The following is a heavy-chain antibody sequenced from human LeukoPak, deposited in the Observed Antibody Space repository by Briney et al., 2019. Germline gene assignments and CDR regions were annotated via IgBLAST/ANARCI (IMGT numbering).Heavy chain of an antibody. CDR1: GFTVSSNY. V-gene: IGHV3-66*01. J-gene: IGHJ5*02. D-gene: IGHD3-16*01. CDR2: IYSGGST. CDR3: ARVPVGENWFDP. Sequence: GGSLRLSCAASGFTVSSNYMSWVRQAPGKGLEWVSVIYSGGSTYYADSVKGRFTISRDNSKNTLYLQMNSLRAEDTAVYYCARVPVGENWFDPWGQGTLVTVSS.